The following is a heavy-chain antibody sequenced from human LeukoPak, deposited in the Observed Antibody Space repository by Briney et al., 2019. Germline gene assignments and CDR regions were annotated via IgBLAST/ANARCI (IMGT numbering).Heavy chain of an antibody. CDR3: AREPRPSQRDY. CDR1: GYTFTGYY. CDR2: ISAYNGNT. D-gene: IGHD6-25*01. V-gene: IGHV1-18*04. J-gene: IGHJ4*02. Sequence: ASVKVSCKASGYTFTGYYMHWVRQAPGQGLEWMGWISAYNGNTNYAQKLQGRVTMTTDTSTSTAYMELRSLRSDDTAVYYCAREPRPSQRDYWGQGTLVTVSS.